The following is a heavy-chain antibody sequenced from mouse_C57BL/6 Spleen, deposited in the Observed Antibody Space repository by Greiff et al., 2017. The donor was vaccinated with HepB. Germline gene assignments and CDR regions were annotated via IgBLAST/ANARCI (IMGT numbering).Heavy chain of an antibody. V-gene: IGHV5-17*01. Sequence: EVKLEESGGGLVKPGGSLKLSCAASGFTFSDYGMHWVRQAPEKGLEWVAYISSGSSTIYYADTVKGRFTISRDNAKNTLFLQMTSLRSEDTAMYYCARRSNFFYYFDYWGQGTTLTVSS. CDR1: GFTFSDYG. CDR2: ISSGSSTI. J-gene: IGHJ2*01. CDR3: ARRSNFFYYFDY. D-gene: IGHD4-1*02.